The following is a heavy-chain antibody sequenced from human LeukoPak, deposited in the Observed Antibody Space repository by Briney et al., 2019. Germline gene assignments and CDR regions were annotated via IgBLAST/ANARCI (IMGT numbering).Heavy chain of an antibody. J-gene: IGHJ4*02. CDR2: ISGSGGST. Sequence: GGSLRLSCAASGFTFTSYAMSWVRQAPGRGLEWVSAISGSGGSTYYADSVKGRFTISRDNSKNTLYLQMNSLRAEDTAVYYCAKDLRSSGWYYFDYWGQGTLVTVSS. D-gene: IGHD6-19*01. V-gene: IGHV3-23*01. CDR3: AKDLRSSGWYYFDY. CDR1: GFTFTSYA.